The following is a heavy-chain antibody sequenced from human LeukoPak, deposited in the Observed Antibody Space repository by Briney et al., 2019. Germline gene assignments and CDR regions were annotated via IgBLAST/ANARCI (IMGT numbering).Heavy chain of an antibody. CDR1: GFTFSSYA. Sequence: PGGSLRLSCAASGFTFSSYAMTWVRQAPGKGLEWVSAISGSGDSTYYADSVKGRFTISRDNSKNTLYLQMNSLRAEDTAVYYCAKERWSGSYYGGNYWGQGTLVTVSS. V-gene: IGHV3-23*01. J-gene: IGHJ4*02. CDR2: ISGSGDST. D-gene: IGHD1-26*01. CDR3: AKERWSGSYYGGNY.